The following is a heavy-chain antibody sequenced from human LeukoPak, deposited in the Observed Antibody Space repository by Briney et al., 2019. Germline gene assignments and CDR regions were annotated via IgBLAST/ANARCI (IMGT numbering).Heavy chain of an antibody. CDR2: INPNSGGT. Sequence: GASVTVSFKASGYTFTGYYMHWVRQAPGQGLEWMGWINPNSGGTNYAQKFQVRGTMTRDTSISTAYMELSRLNSDDTAVYYCARGVTGIYYYYYMDVWGTGTTVTVSS. J-gene: IGHJ6*03. V-gene: IGHV1-2*02. D-gene: IGHD3-10*01. CDR3: ARGVTGIYYYYYMDV. CDR1: GYTFTGYY.